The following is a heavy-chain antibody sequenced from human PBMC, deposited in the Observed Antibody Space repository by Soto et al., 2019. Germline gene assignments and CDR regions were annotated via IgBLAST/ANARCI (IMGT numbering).Heavy chain of an antibody. CDR3: ARGSRLLSFKRYYYYMDV. V-gene: IGHV4-34*01. CDR2: INHSGST. Sequence: SETLSLTCAVYGGSFSGYYWSWIRQPPGKGLEWIGEINHSGSTNYNPSLKSRVTISVDTSKNQFSLKLSSVTAADTAVYYCARGSRLLSFKRYYYYMDVWGKGTTVTVSS. D-gene: IGHD2-21*01. J-gene: IGHJ6*03. CDR1: GGSFSGYY.